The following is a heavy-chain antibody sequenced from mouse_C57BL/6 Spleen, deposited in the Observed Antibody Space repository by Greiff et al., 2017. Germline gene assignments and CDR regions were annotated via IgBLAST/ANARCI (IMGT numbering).Heavy chain of an antibody. CDR2: ISDGGSYT. Sequence: EVQRVESGGGLVKPGGSLKLSCAASGFTFSSYAMSWVRQTPEKRLEWVATISDGGSYTYYPDNVKGRFPISRDNAKNNLYLQMSHLKSEDTAMYYCARAYYSNSFDYWGQGTTLTVSS. J-gene: IGHJ2*01. D-gene: IGHD2-5*01. CDR3: ARAYYSNSFDY. V-gene: IGHV5-4*01. CDR1: GFTFSSYA.